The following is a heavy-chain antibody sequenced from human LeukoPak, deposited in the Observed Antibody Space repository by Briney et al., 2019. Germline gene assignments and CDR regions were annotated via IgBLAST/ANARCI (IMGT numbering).Heavy chain of an antibody. CDR3: ARLFGGVTTFDY. CDR2: MTGDGSHI. V-gene: IGHV3-7*01. D-gene: IGHD2-8*02. J-gene: IGHJ4*02. CDR1: GFTFSTYW. Sequence: PGGSLRLSCAASGFTFSTYWVAWVRQARGGGLGWVACMTGDGSHIYYVDSVKGRFTISRDNARNPLYLQMNSLRAEDTAVYYCARLFGGVTTFDYWGQGALVTVSS.